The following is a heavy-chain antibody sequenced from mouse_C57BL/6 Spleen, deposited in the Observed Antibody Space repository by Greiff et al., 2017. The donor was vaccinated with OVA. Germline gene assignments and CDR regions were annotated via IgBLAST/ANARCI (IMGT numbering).Heavy chain of an antibody. Sequence: VQLQQPGAELVKPGASVKMSCKASGYTFTSYWITWVKQRPGQGLEWIGDIYPGSGSTNYNEKFKSKATLTVDTSSSTAYMQLSSLTSEDSAVYYCARSSGRAQDFDYWGQGTTLTVSS. D-gene: IGHD3-1*01. V-gene: IGHV1-55*01. CDR1: GYTFTSYW. CDR3: ARSSGRAQDFDY. CDR2: IYPGSGST. J-gene: IGHJ2*01.